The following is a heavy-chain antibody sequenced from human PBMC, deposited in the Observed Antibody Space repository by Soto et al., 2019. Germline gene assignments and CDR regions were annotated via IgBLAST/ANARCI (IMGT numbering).Heavy chain of an antibody. D-gene: IGHD1-26*01. CDR1: GYTFTGYY. V-gene: IGHV1-2*04. CDR2: INPNSGGT. CDR3: ARGVTGGSWVYYYYGMDV. J-gene: IGHJ6*02. Sequence: ASVKVSCKASGYTFTGYYMHWVRQAPGQGLEWMGWINPNSGGTNYAQKFQGWVTMTRDTSISTAYMELSRLRSDDTAVYYCARGVTGGSWVYYYYGMDVWGQGTTVTVS.